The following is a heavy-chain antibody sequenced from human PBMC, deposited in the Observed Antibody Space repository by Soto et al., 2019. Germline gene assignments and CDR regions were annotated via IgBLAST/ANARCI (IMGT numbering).Heavy chain of an antibody. V-gene: IGHV1-69*06. Sequence: QVRLVQSGAEVKKPGSSVKLSCKVSGGNSNSYSIAWVRQAPGQGLQWLGTIVPLSGTPNHAQQFQDRVTITADTSTNTAYLELSSLRSEDTAIYYCARDWRQMSRGGFFDYWGQGSLVTISS. J-gene: IGHJ4*02. CDR1: GGNSNSYS. D-gene: IGHD3-16*01. CDR3: ARDWRQMSRGGFFDY. CDR2: IVPLSGTP.